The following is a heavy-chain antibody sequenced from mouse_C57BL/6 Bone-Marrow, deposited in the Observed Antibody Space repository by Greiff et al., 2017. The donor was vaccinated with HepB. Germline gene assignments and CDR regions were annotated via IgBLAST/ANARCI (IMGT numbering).Heavy chain of an antibody. CDR3: ARDYGSSGFAG. CDR2: ISYDGSN. CDR1: GYSITSGYY. V-gene: IGHV3-6*01. Sequence: DVQLQESGPGLVKPSQSLSLTCSVSGYSITSGYYWNWIRQFPGNKLEWMGDISYDGSNNYNPSLKNRISITRDTSTNQFFLKLISVTTEDTATYYCARDYGSSGFAGWGQGTLVTVAA. J-gene: IGHJ3*01. D-gene: IGHD1-1*01.